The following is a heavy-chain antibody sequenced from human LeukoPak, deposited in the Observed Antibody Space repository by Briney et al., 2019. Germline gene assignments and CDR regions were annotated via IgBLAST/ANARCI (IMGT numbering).Heavy chain of an antibody. CDR2: ISPSSGDT. Sequence: GASAKVSCKTSGYIFTAYYIHWVRQAPGQGLEWMGWISPSSGDTKYSQKFQGRVTMTRDTSISTTYMELSGLTSDDTAVYYCARGYYDSGGPRLDYWGQGPLVTVSS. CDR1: GYIFTAYY. D-gene: IGHD3-22*01. J-gene: IGHJ4*02. V-gene: IGHV1-2*02. CDR3: ARGYYDSGGPRLDY.